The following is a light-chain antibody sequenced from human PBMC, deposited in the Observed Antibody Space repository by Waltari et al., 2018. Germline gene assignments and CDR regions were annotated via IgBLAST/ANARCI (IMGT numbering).Light chain of an antibody. CDR3: ATWDDSLNAWI. Sequence: QSLLTQPPSISGAPGQRVTISCSGGSSTIGRYSGNWYAQVPGTTPKLLMYRSDQRPSGVSDRFSGSKSGTSASLAITGLLSADEADYICATWDDSLNAWIFGGGTRLTVL. V-gene: IGLV1-44*01. J-gene: IGLJ2*01. CDR1: SSTIGRYS. CDR2: RSD.